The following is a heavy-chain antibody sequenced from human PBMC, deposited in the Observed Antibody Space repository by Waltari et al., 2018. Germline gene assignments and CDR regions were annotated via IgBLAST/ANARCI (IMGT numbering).Heavy chain of an antibody. D-gene: IGHD6-13*01. CDR1: GGSISSGSYY. CDR3: ARYGYSSSPGGY. Sequence: QVQLQESGPGLVKPSQTLSLTCTVSGGSISSGSYYWSWIRQPAGKGLEWIGYIYTSGSTNYNPSLKSRVTISVDTSKNQFSLKLSSVTAADTAVYYCARYGYSSSPGGYWGQGTLVTVSS. V-gene: IGHV4-61*09. CDR2: IYTSGST. J-gene: IGHJ4*02.